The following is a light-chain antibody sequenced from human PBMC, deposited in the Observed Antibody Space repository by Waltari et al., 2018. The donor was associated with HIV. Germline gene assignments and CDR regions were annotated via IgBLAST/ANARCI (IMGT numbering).Light chain of an antibody. V-gene: IGKV1-39*01. J-gene: IGKJ3*01. CDR1: QSISDY. CDR3: QQTYSTLFT. Sequence: IQMTQSPSTLSASVGNRVAITCRASQSISDYLNWYQQRPGEAPKLLIFGTSNLRSGVPSRFSGSGSGTDFTLTISSLQSEDFATYYCQQTYSTLFTFGPGTTLDI. CDR2: GTS.